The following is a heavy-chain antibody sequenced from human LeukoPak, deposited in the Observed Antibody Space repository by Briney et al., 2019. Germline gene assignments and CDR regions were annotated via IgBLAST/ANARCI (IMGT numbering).Heavy chain of an antibody. CDR3: AGERGIAARDFDY. D-gene: IGHD6-6*01. CDR1: VCTFISYA. J-gene: IGHJ4*02. V-gene: IGHV1-69*06. CDR2: IIPIFGTA. Sequence: SVNVSFKPSVCTFISYAISWVGQAPGQGREWMGRIIPIFGTANYAQKFQGRVTITADKSTSTAYMELSSLRSEDTAVYYCAGERGIAARDFDYWGQGTLVTVSS.